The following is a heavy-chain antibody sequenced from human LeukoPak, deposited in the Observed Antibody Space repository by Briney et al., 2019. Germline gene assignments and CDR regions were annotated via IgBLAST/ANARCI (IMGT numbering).Heavy chain of an antibody. V-gene: IGHV4-59*01. CDR1: GGSITSYY. J-gene: IGHJ1*01. D-gene: IGHD2-15*01. CDR2: IYHSGTT. CDR3: AQKAPYSPGYSQH. Sequence: SETLSHTCTVSGGSITSYYWSWIRQPPGKGLEWIGYIYHSGTTNYNPSLKSRVTISVDPSKTQFSLRLSSVTAADTAVYYCAQKAPYSPGYSQHWGQGTLVTVSS.